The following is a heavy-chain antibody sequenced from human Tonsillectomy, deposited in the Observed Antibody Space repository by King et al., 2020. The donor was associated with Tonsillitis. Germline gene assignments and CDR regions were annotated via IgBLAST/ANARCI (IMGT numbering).Heavy chain of an antibody. Sequence: VQLVESGAEVKKPGSSVKVSCKASGGTFSSYAISWVRQAPGQGLEWMGGIIPIFGTANYAQKFQGRVTITADESTSTAYMELSSLRSEDTAVYYCARALHCSSTSCYGPHPPQGYYYYYGMDVWGQGTTVTVSS. J-gene: IGHJ6*02. CDR1: GGTFSSYA. CDR2: IIPIFGTA. D-gene: IGHD2-2*01. CDR3: ARALHCSSTSCYGPHPPQGYYYYYGMDV. V-gene: IGHV1-69*01.